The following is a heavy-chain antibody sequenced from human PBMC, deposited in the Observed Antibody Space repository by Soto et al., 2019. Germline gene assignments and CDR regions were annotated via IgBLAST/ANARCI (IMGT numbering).Heavy chain of an antibody. Sequence: QVQMVQSGAEVKEPGASVRVSCKASGYTFINYDISWVRPATGQGLEWMGWMNPGSGKTGYANKFQGRVTMTRDASTSTAHLALGSLPSEDTHVYYCARMASFGTLNWFDPWGQGTLVTVSS. V-gene: IGHV1-8*02. CDR3: ARMASFGTLNWFDP. D-gene: IGHD3-16*01. CDR2: MNPGSGKT. J-gene: IGHJ5*02. CDR1: GYTFINYD.